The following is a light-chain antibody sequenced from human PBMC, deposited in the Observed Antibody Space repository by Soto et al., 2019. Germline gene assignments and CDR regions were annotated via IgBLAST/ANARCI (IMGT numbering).Light chain of an antibody. V-gene: IGLV1-47*01. CDR3: LVYGRGGTLM. CDR2: RNN. J-gene: IGLJ3*02. Sequence: QSVLTQPPSASGTPGQRVTISCSGSGSNIGNNYVYWYQQLPGTAPKLLINRNNQRPSGVPDRFSGSKSGTSASLAISGLRSEDEADYYCLVYGRGGTLMFGGGTKLTVL. CDR1: GSNIGNNY.